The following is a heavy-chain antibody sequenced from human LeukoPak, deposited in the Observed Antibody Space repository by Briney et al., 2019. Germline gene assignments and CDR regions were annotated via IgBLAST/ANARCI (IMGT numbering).Heavy chain of an antibody. D-gene: IGHD3-3*01. V-gene: IGHV1-2*02. Sequence: ASVKVSCTASGYTFTGYYMHWVRQVPGQGLEWMGWINPNSGGTNYAQRFQGRVTMTRDTSISTAYMELSRLRSDDTAVYYCARQYYDFWSGYLFWFDPWGQGTLVTVSS. CDR1: GYTFTGYY. CDR3: ARQYYDFWSGYLFWFDP. CDR2: INPNSGGT. J-gene: IGHJ5*02.